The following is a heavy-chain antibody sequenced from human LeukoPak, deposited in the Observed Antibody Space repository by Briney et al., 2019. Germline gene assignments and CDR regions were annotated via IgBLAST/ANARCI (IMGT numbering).Heavy chain of an antibody. CDR2: ISGSGGST. CDR3: AKDSKGGYSSSWYEGEFDY. V-gene: IGHV3-23*01. CDR1: GFTFSSYA. Sequence: PGGSLRLSWAASGFTFSSYALSWVRQAPGKGLEWVSAISGSGGSTYYADSVKGRFTISRDNYKNTLYLQMNSLRAEDTAVYYCAKDSKGGYSSSWYEGEFDYWGQGTLVTVSS. J-gene: IGHJ4*02. D-gene: IGHD6-13*01.